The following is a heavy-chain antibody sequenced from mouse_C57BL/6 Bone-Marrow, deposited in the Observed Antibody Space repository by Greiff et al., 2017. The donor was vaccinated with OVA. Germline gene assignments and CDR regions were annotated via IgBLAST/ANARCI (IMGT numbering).Heavy chain of an antibody. Sequence: VKLMESGAELVRPGTSVKVSCKASGYAFTNYLIAWVKQRPGQGLEWIGVINPGSGGNNYNEKFKGKATLTADKSSSTAYMQLSSLTSEDSAVYFCGRSGYWWYFDVWGTGTTVTVSS. V-gene: IGHV1-54*01. J-gene: IGHJ1*03. CDR3: GRSGYWWYFDV. CDR1: GYAFTNYL. CDR2: INPGSGGN. D-gene: IGHD3-1*01.